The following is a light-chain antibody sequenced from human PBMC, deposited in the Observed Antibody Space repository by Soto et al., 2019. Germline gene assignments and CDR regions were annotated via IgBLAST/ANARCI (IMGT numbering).Light chain of an antibody. CDR1: QTISNY. V-gene: IGKV1-39*01. CDR2: LAS. CDR3: QQSYSAPQT. J-gene: IGKJ1*01. Sequence: DIQMTQSPSSLSASVGDRVTITCRASQTISNYLHWYQQSPGKAPNLLIYLASNLQSGVPSRFSGSGSRTDFTLTISSLQPEDYATYYFQQSYSAPQTFGQGTKVEIK.